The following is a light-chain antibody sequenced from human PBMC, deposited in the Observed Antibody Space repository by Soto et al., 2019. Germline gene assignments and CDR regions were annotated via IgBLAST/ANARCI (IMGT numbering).Light chain of an antibody. Sequence: QSVLTQPASVSGSPGQSIAITCTGTSCDVGGYNFVSWYQQHPGKAPKLMIYDVSNRPSGASDRFSGSKSGNTASLTISGLQAEDEADYYCNSYTSSSTYVFGTGTKVTVL. CDR1: SCDVGGYNF. CDR2: DVS. V-gene: IGLV2-14*03. J-gene: IGLJ1*01. CDR3: NSYTSSSTYV.